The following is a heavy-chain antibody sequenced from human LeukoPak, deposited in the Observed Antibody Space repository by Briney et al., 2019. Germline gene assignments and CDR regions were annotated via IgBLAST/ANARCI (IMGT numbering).Heavy chain of an antibody. CDR3: ARAAITMVRGVYRFDP. V-gene: IGHV3-11*05. CDR1: GFTFSDYY. J-gene: IGHJ5*02. CDR2: ISSSSSYT. Sequence: GGSLRLSCAASGFTFSDYYMSWIRQAPGKGLEWVSYISSSSSYTNYADSVKGRFTISRDNAKNSLYLQMNSLGAEDTAVYYCARAAITMVRGVYRFDPWGQGTLVTVSS. D-gene: IGHD3-10*01.